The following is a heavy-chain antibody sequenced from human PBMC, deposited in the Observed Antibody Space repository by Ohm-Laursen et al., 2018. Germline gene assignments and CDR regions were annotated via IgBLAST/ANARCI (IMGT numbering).Heavy chain of an antibody. D-gene: IGHD6-19*01. V-gene: IGHV1-69*04. J-gene: IGHJ4*02. CDR1: GGTFSSYA. Sequence: SSVKVSCKASGGTFSSYAISWVRQAPGQGLEWMGRIIPILGIANYAQKFQGRVTITADKSTSTAYMELSSLRSEDTAVYYCARGSSGWYSTPFDYWGQGTLVTVSS. CDR2: IIPILGIA. CDR3: ARGSSGWYSTPFDY.